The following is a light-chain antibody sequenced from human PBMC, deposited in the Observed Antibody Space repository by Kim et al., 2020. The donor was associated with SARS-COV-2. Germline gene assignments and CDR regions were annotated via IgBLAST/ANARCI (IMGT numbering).Light chain of an antibody. CDR3: QQYTRYPRT. CDR2: KAS. Sequence: ASVGDRVTITCRASQSISSWLAWYQQKPGKAPKLLIYKASTLESGVPSRFSGSGSGTEFTLTISSLQPDDFATYYCQQYTRYPRTFGQGTRVEIK. V-gene: IGKV1-5*03. J-gene: IGKJ1*01. CDR1: QSISSW.